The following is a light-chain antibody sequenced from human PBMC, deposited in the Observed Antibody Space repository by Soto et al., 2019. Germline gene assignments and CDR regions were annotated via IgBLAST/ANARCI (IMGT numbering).Light chain of an antibody. CDR2: DAS. CDR3: QQYTSYPWT. V-gene: IGKV1-5*01. J-gene: IGKJ1*01. CDR1: QTISSW. Sequence: DIKMTQSPSTLSASVGDRVTITCRASQTISSWLAWYQQKPGKAPKLLIYDASSLESGVPSRFSGSGSGTEFTLTISSLQPDDFATYYCQQYTSYPWTFGQGTKVDI.